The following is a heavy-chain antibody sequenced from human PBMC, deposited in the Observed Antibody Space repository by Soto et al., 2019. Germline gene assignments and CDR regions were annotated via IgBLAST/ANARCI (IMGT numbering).Heavy chain of an antibody. CDR2: TSSGSATI. CDR3: ARDSASYSSSSGSYWYFDL. J-gene: IGHJ2*01. D-gene: IGHD6-6*01. V-gene: IGHV3-48*02. CDR1: GFTFSSYS. Sequence: PGGSLRLSCAASGFTFSSYSMNWVRQAPGKGLEWVSYTSSGSATIYYADSVKGRFTISRDNAKNSLYLQMNCLRDEDTAVYYCARDSASYSSSSGSYWYFDLWGRGTLVTVSS.